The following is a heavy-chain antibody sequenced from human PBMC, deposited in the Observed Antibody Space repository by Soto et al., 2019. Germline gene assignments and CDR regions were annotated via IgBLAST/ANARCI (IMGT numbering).Heavy chain of an antibody. CDR1: GYTFTSYG. D-gene: IGHD2-15*01. Sequence: AASVKVSCKASGYTFTSYGISWVRQAPGQGLEWMGWISTYNDKTTYAQKLQGRVTMTTDTSTSTAYMELRSLRSDDAAVYYCARAFFSSGGTWSDAFDIWGQGTLVTVSS. V-gene: IGHV1-18*01. CDR2: ISTYNDKT. J-gene: IGHJ3*02. CDR3: ARAFFSSGGTWSDAFDI.